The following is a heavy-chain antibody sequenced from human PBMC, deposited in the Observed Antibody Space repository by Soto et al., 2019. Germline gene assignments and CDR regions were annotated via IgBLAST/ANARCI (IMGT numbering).Heavy chain of an antibody. CDR2: MFNSGST. V-gene: IGHV4-59*08. CDR1: GASLNINH. J-gene: IGHJ4*02. Sequence: QVQLQESGPGLVKPSETLSLTCAVSGASLNINHWSWLRQPPGKGLEWIGYMFNSGSTTYNPSLTSRVTISADTTTTQFSLKLTSVTAADTAVYYCAGEIPGGFRLDYWGQGSPVTVSS. CDR3: AGEIPGGFRLDY. D-gene: IGHD3-10*01.